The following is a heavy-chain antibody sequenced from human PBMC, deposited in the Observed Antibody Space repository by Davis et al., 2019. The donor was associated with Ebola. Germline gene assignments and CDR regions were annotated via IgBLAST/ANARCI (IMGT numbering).Heavy chain of an antibody. D-gene: IGHD5-18*01. V-gene: IGHV4-59*12. CDR1: GGSISSYY. Sequence: SETLSLTCTVSGGSISSYYWSWIRQPPGKGLEWIGHIYYSGSTTYNPSLKSRVTISVDTSKNQFPLKLGSVTAADTAVYYCARGRRYSYGPPRYWGQGTLVTVSS. J-gene: IGHJ4*02. CDR3: ARGRRYSYGPPRY. CDR2: IYYSGST.